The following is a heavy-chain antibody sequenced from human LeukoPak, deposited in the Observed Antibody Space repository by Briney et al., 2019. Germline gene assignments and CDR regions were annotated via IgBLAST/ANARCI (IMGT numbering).Heavy chain of an antibody. D-gene: IGHD6-19*01. CDR2: ISTDSDSI. Sequence: GGSLRLSCAASGFTFSSYNMNWVRQAPGKGLEWLSYISTDSDSIYYPDSVKGRFTISRDNAKSSLYLQMNSLRAEDTAVYYCARARSSGWTLGYWGQGTLVTVSS. V-gene: IGHV3-48*01. CDR1: GFTFSSYN. CDR3: ARARSSGWTLGY. J-gene: IGHJ4*02.